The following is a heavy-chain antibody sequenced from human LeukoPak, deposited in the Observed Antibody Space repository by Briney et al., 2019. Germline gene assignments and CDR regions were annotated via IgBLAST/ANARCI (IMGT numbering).Heavy chain of an antibody. CDR2: ISAYNGNT. J-gene: IGHJ4*02. V-gene: IGHV1-18*04. CDR1: GYTFTDYY. Sequence: ASVKVSCKASGYTFTDYYMHWVRQAPEQGLEWMGWISAYNGNTNYAQKLQGRVTMTTDTSTSTAYMELRSLRSDDTAVYYCARLRQLVHDYWGQGTLVTVSS. D-gene: IGHD6-13*01. CDR3: ARLRQLVHDY.